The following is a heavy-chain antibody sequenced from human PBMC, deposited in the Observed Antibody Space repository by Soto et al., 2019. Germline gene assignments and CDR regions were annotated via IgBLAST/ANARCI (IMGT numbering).Heavy chain of an antibody. CDR1: GGSISSGDYY. Sequence: PSETLSLTCTVSGGSISSGDYYWSWIRQPPGKGLEWIGYIYYSGSTYYNPSLKSRVTISVDTSKNQFSLKLSSVTAADTAVYYCARGGDCGGDCYSNWFDPWGQGTLVTVSS. J-gene: IGHJ5*02. D-gene: IGHD2-21*02. CDR3: ARGGDCGGDCYSNWFDP. CDR2: IYYSGST. V-gene: IGHV4-30-4*01.